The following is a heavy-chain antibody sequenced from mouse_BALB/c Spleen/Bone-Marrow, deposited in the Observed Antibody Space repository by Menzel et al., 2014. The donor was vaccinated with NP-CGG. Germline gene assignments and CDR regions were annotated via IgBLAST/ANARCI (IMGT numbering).Heavy chain of an antibody. J-gene: IGHJ3*01. D-gene: IGHD1-1*01. CDR2: IDPANGNT. V-gene: IGHV14-3*02. CDR1: GFNIKDTY. Sequence: EVQVVESGAELVKPGASVKLSCTASGFNIKDTYMHWVKQRPEQGLEWIGRIDPANGNTKYDPKFQGKATITADTSSNTAYLQLSSLTSEDTAVYYCANYYYGSSYWFAYWGQETPVTVSA. CDR3: ANYYYGSSYWFAY.